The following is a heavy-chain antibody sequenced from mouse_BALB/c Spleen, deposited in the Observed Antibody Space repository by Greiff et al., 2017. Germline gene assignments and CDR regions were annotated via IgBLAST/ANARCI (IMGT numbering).Heavy chain of an antibody. CDR1: GFTFSSFG. Sequence: EVHLVESGGDLVKPGGSLKLSCAASGFTFSSFGMHWVRQAPEKGLEWVAYISSGSSTIYYADTVKGRFTISRDNPKNTLFLQMTSLRSEDTAMYYCARGPSYGFYAMDYWGQGTSVTVSS. CDR2: ISSGSSTI. J-gene: IGHJ4*01. CDR3: ARGPSYGFYAMDY. D-gene: IGHD1-1*01. V-gene: IGHV5-17*02.